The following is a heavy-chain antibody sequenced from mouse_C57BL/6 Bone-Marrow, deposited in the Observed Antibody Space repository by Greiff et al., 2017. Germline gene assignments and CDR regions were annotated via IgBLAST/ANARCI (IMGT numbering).Heavy chain of an antibody. CDR1: GFTFSDFY. D-gene: IGHD1-1*01. J-gene: IGHJ1*03. CDR2: SRNKANDYTT. V-gene: IGHV7-1*01. Sequence: EVQVVESGGGLVQSGRSLRLSCATSGFTFSDFYMEWVRQAPGKGLEWIAASRNKANDYTTEYSASVKGRFIVSRDTSQSILYLQMNALRAEDTAIYYCARDAYYYGSSWYFDVWGTGTTVTVSS. CDR3: ARDAYYYGSSWYFDV.